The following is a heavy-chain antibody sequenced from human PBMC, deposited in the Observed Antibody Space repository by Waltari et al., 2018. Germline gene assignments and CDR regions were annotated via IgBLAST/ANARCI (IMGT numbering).Heavy chain of an antibody. D-gene: IGHD6-25*01. J-gene: IGHJ4*02. Sequence: EVLLLESGGGFVQPGWSRSLSCAASGCTFSSNAMSWVRQAPGKGLGWVSTISGTGENTYYADSVKGRFSISRDNAKNTLSLQMNSLRSEDTARYFCAKDLSSSEGGQGTLVTVSS. CDR1: GCTFSSNA. V-gene: IGHV3-23*01. CDR2: ISGTGENT. CDR3: AKDLSSSE.